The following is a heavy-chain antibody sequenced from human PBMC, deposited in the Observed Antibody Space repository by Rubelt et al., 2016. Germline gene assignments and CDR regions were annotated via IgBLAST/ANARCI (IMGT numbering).Heavy chain of an antibody. CDR1: RFTFSTYA. V-gene: IGHV3-23*01. Sequence: EVQLLESGGDLVQPGGSLRLSCAASRFTFSTYAMGWVRQAPGKGLEWVSSTTGSGVDTYYADSVKGRFTISRDNSKNTLYLQMNSRRAEDTAVYYCATKSNGFDYWGQGTLVTVSS. CDR2: TTGSGVDT. D-gene: IGHD2-8*01. J-gene: IGHJ4*02. CDR3: ATKSNGFDY.